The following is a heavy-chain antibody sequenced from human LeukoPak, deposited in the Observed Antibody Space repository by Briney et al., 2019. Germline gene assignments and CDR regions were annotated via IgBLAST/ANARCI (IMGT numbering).Heavy chain of an antibody. J-gene: IGHJ1*01. V-gene: IGHV3-30*02. CDR1: GFTFSNYG. D-gene: IGHD6-6*01. CDR2: IRFDGSTK. Sequence: GGSLRLSCATSGFTFSNYGMHWVRQAPGKGLEGVAFIRFDGSTKYYADSVKGRFTISRDNSKNTFYLQMNSLRGGDTAVYYCARSSIAAPRHKEYFQHWGQGTLVTVSS. CDR3: ARSSIAAPRHKEYFQH.